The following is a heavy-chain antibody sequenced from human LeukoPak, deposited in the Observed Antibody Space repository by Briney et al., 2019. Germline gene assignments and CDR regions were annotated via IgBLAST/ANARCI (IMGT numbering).Heavy chain of an antibody. V-gene: IGHV3-7*01. J-gene: IGHJ6*03. CDR3: ARADDSSGWYAYYYYYYMDV. D-gene: IGHD6-19*01. Sequence: GGSLRLSCAASGFMFSNYWMSWVRQAPGKGLEWVANIKQDGSESRYVDSVKGRFTISRDNAKNTLYLQMNSLRAEDTAVYYCARADDSSGWYAYYYYYYMDVWGKGTTVTISS. CDR1: GFMFSNYW. CDR2: IKQDGSES.